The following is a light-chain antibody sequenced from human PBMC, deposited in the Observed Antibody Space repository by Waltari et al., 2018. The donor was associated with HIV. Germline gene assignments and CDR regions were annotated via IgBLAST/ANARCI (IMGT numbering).Light chain of an antibody. J-gene: IGKJ2*01. CDR3: QQYYSTPPT. CDR2: WAS. V-gene: IGKV4-1*01. CDR1: RSILYSSDNRNY. Sequence: DIVMTKYPDSLPVSLGERATINCTASRSILYSSDNRNYLAWYQQKPRRPPRLLISWASTRESGVPDRFSGSGSGTDFALTISRLQAEDVAVYHCQQYYSTPPTFGQGTKLEIK.